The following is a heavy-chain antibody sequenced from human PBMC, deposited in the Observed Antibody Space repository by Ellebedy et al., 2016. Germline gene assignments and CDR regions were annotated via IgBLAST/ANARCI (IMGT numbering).Heavy chain of an antibody. D-gene: IGHD3-3*01. CDR1: NFAFATYY. CDR3: AREVDDFWSGYRHYYYGMDV. CDR2: INQDGSDK. Sequence: GGSLRLSXIASNFAFATYYMSWVRQAPGKGLEWVANINQDGSDKYYVDSVKGRFTISRDNAKNSLYLQMNSLRAEDTAVYYCAREVDDFWSGYRHYYYGMDVWGQGTTVTVSS. J-gene: IGHJ6*02. V-gene: IGHV3-7*01.